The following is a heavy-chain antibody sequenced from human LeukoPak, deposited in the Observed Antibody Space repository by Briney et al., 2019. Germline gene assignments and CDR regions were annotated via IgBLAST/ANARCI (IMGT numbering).Heavy chain of an antibody. CDR1: GDSFSGYY. J-gene: IGHJ1*01. D-gene: IGHD2-15*01. CDR3: VRGFCRGDSCYSAEYFQH. CDR2: VIHNGSR. Sequence: SETLSLNCDVYGDSFSGYYWTWIRQTPEKGLEWIGEVIHNGSRSVNPSLESRVTISVDTSKNQFSLKLTSVTAADTSVYYCVRGFCRGDSCYSAEYFQHWGQGTLVTVSS. V-gene: IGHV4-34*01.